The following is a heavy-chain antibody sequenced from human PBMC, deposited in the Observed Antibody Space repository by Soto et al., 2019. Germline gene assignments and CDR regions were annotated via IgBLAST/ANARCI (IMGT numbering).Heavy chain of an antibody. CDR3: ASGHDAYKVRY. Sequence: QVQLQESGPGRVKPSQTLSLTCTVSGGSISSGGTGSYWTRIRQLPGKGLEWIGYIYYTGNTYYNPSLKSRPTISIDTSENQFSLKLTSVTAADTAVYFCASGHDAYKVRYWGQGTLVTVSS. CDR1: GGSISSGGTGSY. D-gene: IGHD1-1*01. V-gene: IGHV4-31*03. CDR2: IYYTGNT. J-gene: IGHJ4*02.